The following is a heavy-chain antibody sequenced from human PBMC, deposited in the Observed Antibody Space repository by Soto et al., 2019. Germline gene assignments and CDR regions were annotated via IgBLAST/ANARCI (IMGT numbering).Heavy chain of an antibody. D-gene: IGHD2-15*01. CDR3: AKTDIVVVLTAAGVGNYFDY. CDR2: ISGSDGRT. J-gene: IGHJ4*02. Sequence: GGSLRLSCAASGFTFSNYAMSWVRQAPGKGLEWVSGISGSDGRTYYADSVRGRFIISRDNSKNMLYLQVNRLRAEDAAVYYCAKTDIVVVLTAAGVGNYFDYWGQGTRVTVSS. CDR1: GFTFSNYA. V-gene: IGHV3-23*01.